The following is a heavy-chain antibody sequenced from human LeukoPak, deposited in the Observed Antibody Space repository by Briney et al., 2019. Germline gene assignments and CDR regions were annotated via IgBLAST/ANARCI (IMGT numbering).Heavy chain of an antibody. Sequence: GGPLRLSCAASGFTFSSYGMHWVRQAPGKGLEWVAVIWYDGSNKYYADSVKGRFTISRDNSKNTLYLQMNSLRAEDTAVYYCARDLGIGTLDYWGQGTLVTVSS. D-gene: IGHD1-1*01. CDR1: GFTFSSYG. CDR2: IWYDGSNK. CDR3: ARDLGIGTLDY. J-gene: IGHJ4*02. V-gene: IGHV3-33*01.